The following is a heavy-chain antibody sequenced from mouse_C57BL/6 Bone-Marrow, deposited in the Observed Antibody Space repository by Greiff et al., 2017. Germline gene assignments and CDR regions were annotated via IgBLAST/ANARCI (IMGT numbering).Heavy chain of an antibody. J-gene: IGHJ3*01. CDR2: IDPENGDT. D-gene: IGHD1-1*01. V-gene: IGHV14-4*01. CDR3: TGVLLRYWFAY. CDR1: GFNIKADY. Sequence: EVMLVESGAELVRPGASVKLSCTASGFNIKADYMHWVKQRPEQGLEWIGWIDPENGDTEYASKFQGKATITADTSSNTAYLQLSSLTSEDTAVYYCTGVLLRYWFAYWGQGTLVTVSA.